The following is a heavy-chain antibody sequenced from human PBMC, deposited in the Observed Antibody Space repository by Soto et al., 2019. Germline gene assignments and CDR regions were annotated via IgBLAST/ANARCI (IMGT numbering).Heavy chain of an antibody. CDR1: GFTFSSYA. Sequence: QVQLVESGGGVVQPGRSLRLSCAASGFTFSSYAMHWVRQAPGKGLEWVAVISYDGSNKYYADSVKGRFTISRDNSKNTLYLKMNSLRAEDTGVYYCARDPLWGTAMVLWYFELWGRGTLVTVSS. J-gene: IGHJ2*01. CDR3: ARDPLWGTAMVLWYFEL. CDR2: ISYDGSNK. D-gene: IGHD5-18*01. V-gene: IGHV3-30-3*01.